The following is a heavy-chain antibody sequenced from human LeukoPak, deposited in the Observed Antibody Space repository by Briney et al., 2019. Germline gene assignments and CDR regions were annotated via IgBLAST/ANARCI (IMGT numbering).Heavy chain of an antibody. CDR2: IYPGDSDT. J-gene: IGHJ4*02. CDR3: ARDGSRDGYNHLDY. V-gene: IGHV5-51*01. Sequence: GESPKISRKGSGYSLTSYWIGWVRQMPGKGLACMGIIYPGDSDTRYSPSFQGQVTISADKSISTAYLQWSSLKASDTAMYDCARDGSRDGYNHLDYWGQGTLVNVSS. CDR1: GYSLTSYW. D-gene: IGHD5-24*01.